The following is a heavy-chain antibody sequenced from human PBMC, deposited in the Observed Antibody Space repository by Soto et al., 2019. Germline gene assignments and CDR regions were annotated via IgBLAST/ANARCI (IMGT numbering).Heavy chain of an antibody. CDR2: IIPIFGTA. CDR1: GGTFSSYA. D-gene: IGHD6-6*01. V-gene: IGHV1-69*13. CDR3: ARGPQYSSSSNYYYYGMDV. J-gene: IGHJ6*02. Sequence: SVKVSCKASGGTFSSYAISWVRQAPGQGLEWMGGIIPIFGTANYAQKFQGRVTITADESTSTAYMELSSLRSEDTAVYYCARGPQYSSSSNYYYYGMDVWGQWTTVTVSS.